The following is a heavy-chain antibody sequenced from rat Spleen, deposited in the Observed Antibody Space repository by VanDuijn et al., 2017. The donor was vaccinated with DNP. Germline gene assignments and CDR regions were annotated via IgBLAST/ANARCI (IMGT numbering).Heavy chain of an antibody. V-gene: IGHV3-3*01. CDR1: GYSITRSYR. D-gene: IGHD1-5*01. CDR3: ARLGTQGFAY. J-gene: IGHJ3*01. CDR2: INSAGST. Sequence: EVQLQESGPGLVKPSQSLSPTCSVTGYSITRSYRWNWIRKFPGNKLEWMVYINSAGSTNYNPSLKSRISITRDTSKNQFFLQVNSVTTEDTATYYCARLGTQGFAYWGQGTLVTVSS.